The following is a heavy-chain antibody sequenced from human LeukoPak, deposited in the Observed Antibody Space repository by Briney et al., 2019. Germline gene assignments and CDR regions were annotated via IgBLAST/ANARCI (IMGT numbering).Heavy chain of an antibody. D-gene: IGHD4-23*01. CDR1: GYTLTELS. J-gene: IGHJ4*02. CDR3: ATVDYGGNSVPFDY. Sequence: GASVKVSCKVSGYTLTELSMHWVRQAPGKGLEWMGGFDPEDGETIYAQKFQGRVTMTEDTSTDTAYMELSSLRSEDTAVYYCATVDYGGNSVPFDYWGQGTLVTVSS. CDR2: FDPEDGET. V-gene: IGHV1-24*01.